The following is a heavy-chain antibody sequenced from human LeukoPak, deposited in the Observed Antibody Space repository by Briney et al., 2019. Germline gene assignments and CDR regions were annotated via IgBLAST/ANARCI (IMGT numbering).Heavy chain of an antibody. CDR1: GMDFKKAW. CDR2: IKRTSDVGTT. V-gene: IGHV3-15*01. Sequence: GGSLRLSCAASGMDFKKAWMNWVRQAPGKGLEWVGRIKRTSDVGTTDCAAPVKGRFIISRDDSKNTLYLHMNSLKPEDTAVYYCATLFQIDPWGQGTLVTVSS. D-gene: IGHD3-10*02. CDR3: ATLFQIDP. J-gene: IGHJ5*02.